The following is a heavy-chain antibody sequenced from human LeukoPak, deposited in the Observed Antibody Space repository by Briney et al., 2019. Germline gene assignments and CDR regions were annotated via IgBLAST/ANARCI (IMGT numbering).Heavy chain of an antibody. Sequence: PGGSLRLSCAASGFTFSSYAMHWVRQAPGKGLEWVAVISYDGSNKYYADSVKGRFTISRDNSKNTLYLQMNSLRTEDTAVYYCARDSALYLFDYWGQGTLVTVSS. D-gene: IGHD1-26*01. J-gene: IGHJ4*02. CDR2: ISYDGSNK. CDR1: GFTFSSYA. CDR3: ARDSALYLFDY. V-gene: IGHV3-30-3*01.